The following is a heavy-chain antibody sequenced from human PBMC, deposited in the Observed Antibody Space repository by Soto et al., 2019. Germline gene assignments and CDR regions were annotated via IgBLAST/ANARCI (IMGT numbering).Heavy chain of an antibody. V-gene: IGHV3-9*01. Sequence: EVQLVESGGGLVQPGRSLRLSCAASGFTFDDYAMHWVRQAPGKGLERVSIISWNSGRIGYADSVKGRFTISRDNAKNPLYLQMNSLRAADTALYYCAKDKWELSYYFDHWCQGTLVTVSS. J-gene: IGHJ4*02. CDR3: AKDKWELSYYFDH. D-gene: IGHD1-26*01. CDR2: ISWNSGRI. CDR1: GFTFDDYA.